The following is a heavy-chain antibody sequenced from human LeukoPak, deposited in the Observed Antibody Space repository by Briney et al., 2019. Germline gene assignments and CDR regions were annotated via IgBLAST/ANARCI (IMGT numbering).Heavy chain of an antibody. Sequence: ASVKVSCKASGYTFTGYYMHWVRQAPGQGLEWMGWINPNSGGTNYAQKFQGRVTMTRDTSISTAYMELSRLRSDDTAVYYCARRTQWPGGYYFDYWGQGTLVTVSS. J-gene: IGHJ4*02. CDR2: INPNSGGT. CDR3: ARRTQWPGGYYFDY. CDR1: GYTFTGYY. V-gene: IGHV1-2*02. D-gene: IGHD6-19*01.